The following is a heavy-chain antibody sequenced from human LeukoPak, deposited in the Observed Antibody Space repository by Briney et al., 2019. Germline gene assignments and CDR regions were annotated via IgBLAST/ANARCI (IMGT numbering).Heavy chain of an antibody. V-gene: IGHV3-7*05. CDR3: SRGEVDSNVDY. CDR2: IEQDGSEE. CDR1: GFIFSDYW. Sequence: GGSLRLSCAASGFIFSDYWMNWVRQAPGKGLEWVANIEQDGSEEYYVDSVKGRFTISRDNAKNSLYLQMNSLRAEDTAVYYCSRGEVDSNVDYWGQGTLVTVSS. J-gene: IGHJ4*02. D-gene: IGHD4-11*01.